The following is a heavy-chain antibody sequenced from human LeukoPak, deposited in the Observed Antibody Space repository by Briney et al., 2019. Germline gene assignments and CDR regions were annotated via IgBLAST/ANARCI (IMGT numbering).Heavy chain of an antibody. CDR2: IIPIFGTA. CDR1: GGTFTIYA. D-gene: IGHD4-11*01. V-gene: IGHV1-69*13. J-gene: IGHJ4*02. Sequence: SVTVSFTASGGTFTIYAISWVRQAPGQGLEWMGGIIPIFGTANYAQKFQGRVTITADESTSTAYMELSSLRSEDTAVYYCARAPVSYSNYAYYFDYWGQGTLVTVSS. CDR3: ARAPVSYSNYAYYFDY.